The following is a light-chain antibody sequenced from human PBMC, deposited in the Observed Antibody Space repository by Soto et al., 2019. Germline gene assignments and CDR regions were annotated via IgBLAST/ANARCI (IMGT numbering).Light chain of an antibody. CDR2: TND. J-gene: IGLJ2*01. CDR3: AAWDDSLNGVV. V-gene: IGLV1-44*01. CDR1: RANIGSNA. Sequence: QSVLTQPPSASGTPGQRVTISCSGSRANIGSNAVNWYQQLPGTAPKLLIYTNDQRPSGVPDRFSGSKSGTSASLAIGGLQSEDEADYYCAAWDDSLNGVVFGGGTKVTVL.